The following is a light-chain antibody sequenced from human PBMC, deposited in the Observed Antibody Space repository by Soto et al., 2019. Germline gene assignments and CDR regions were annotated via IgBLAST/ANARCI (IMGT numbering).Light chain of an antibody. J-gene: IGLJ1*01. CDR3: NSYTSRSTGV. Sequence: QSALPQPASVSGSPGQSITISCTGTSSDVGGYNYVSWYQQHPGKAPKLIIYEVSNRPSGVSNRVSGSKSGNTAPLTISGLQYEDEADYYCNSYTSRSTGVFGNGTKVTVL. CDR1: SSDVGGYNY. V-gene: IGLV2-14*01. CDR2: EVS.